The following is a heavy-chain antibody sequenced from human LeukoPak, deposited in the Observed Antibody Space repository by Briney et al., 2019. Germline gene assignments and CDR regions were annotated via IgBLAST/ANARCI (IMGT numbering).Heavy chain of an antibody. CDR1: QFTFSNYA. CDR3: AREAFYSSGWLSLFGY. D-gene: IGHD6-19*01. J-gene: IGHJ4*02. V-gene: IGHV3-23*01. CDR2: SGSGGTT. Sequence: GGSLRLSCAAPQFTFSNYAMSWVRQAPGKGLEWVSVSGSGGTTYYADSVKGRFPISRDNSKNTLYLQMNSLRAEDTAVYYCAREAFYSSGWLSLFGYWGQGTLVTVSS.